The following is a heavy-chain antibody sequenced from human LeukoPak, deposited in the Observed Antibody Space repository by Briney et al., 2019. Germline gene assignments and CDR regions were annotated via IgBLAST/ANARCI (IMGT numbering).Heavy chain of an antibody. D-gene: IGHD6-13*01. J-gene: IGHJ2*01. CDR1: GYTFTGYH. CDR2: INPNSGDT. CDR3: ARSTITTTAAGHFDL. Sequence: ASVKVSCKASGYTFTGYHMHWVRQAPGQGLEWMGRINPNSGDTNYAQNFQGRVTMSRDTSISTAYLELNSLIFDDTAVFYCARSTITTTAAGHFDLWGRGTLVTVSS. V-gene: IGHV1-2*06.